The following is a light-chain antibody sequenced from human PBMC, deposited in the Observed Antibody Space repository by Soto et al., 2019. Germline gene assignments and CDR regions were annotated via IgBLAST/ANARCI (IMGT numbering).Light chain of an antibody. Sequence: QSALTQPRSVSGSPGQSVTISCTGTSSDVGGYNYVSWYQQQPGKAPKVMIYDVSKRPSGVPDRFSGSKSGKTASLTISGLQAEDEADYYCCSYAGSYTLVFGGGTKVTVL. CDR3: CSYAGSYTLV. J-gene: IGLJ3*02. V-gene: IGLV2-11*01. CDR2: DVS. CDR1: SSDVGGYNY.